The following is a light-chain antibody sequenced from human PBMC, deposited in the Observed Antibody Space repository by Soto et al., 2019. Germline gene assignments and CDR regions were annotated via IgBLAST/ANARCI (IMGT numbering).Light chain of an antibody. Sequence: EIVLTQSPGTLSLSPVERATLSCRASQTISSSYLAWYQQKPGQAPRLLIYRTSNRATGIPDRFSGSGSGTDFTLTISRLEPEDFAVYCCQQYDTSPRTFGQGTKVDIK. CDR3: QQYDTSPRT. CDR1: QTISSSY. J-gene: IGKJ1*01. CDR2: RTS. V-gene: IGKV3-20*01.